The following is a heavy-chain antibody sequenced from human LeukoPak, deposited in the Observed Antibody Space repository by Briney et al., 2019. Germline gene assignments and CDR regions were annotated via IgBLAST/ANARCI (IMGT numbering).Heavy chain of an antibody. Sequence: GGSLRLSCAASGFNFSGYSMNWVRQAPGKRLEWISYISSSSSTIYYADSVKGRFTISRDNAKNSLYLQLNTLRAEDTAVYYCARVLQPGGCWGQGTLVTVSS. V-gene: IGHV3-48*01. CDR3: ARVLQPGGC. CDR2: ISSSSSTI. D-gene: IGHD3-10*01. CDR1: GFNFSGYS. J-gene: IGHJ4*02.